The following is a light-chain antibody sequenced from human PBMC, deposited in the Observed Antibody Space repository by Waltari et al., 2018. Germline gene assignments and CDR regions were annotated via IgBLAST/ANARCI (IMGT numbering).Light chain of an antibody. CDR3: QHYMTYPVS. CDR2: KAS. J-gene: IGKJ2*03. CDR1: ESISNL. V-gene: IGKV1-5*03. Sequence: DIQMTQSPSTLSAFVGARVTITCRASESISNLLAWYQQRPGKAPKVLIYKASSLESGVPSRFSGSGSGTEFTLTISSLQPDDFASYYCQHYMTYPVSFGQGTKLEIK.